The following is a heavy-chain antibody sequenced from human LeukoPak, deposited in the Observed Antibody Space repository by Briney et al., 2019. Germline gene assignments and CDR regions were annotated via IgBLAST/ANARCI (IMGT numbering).Heavy chain of an antibody. CDR1: GGSISSYY. V-gene: IGHV4-59*12. CDR2: IYYSGST. D-gene: IGHD1-26*01. CDR3: ARTHPSYVDP. Sequence: SETLSLTCTVSGGSISSYYWSWIRQPPGKGLEWIGYIYYSGSTYYNPSLKSRVTISVDTSKNQFSLKLSSVTAADTAVYYCARTHPSYVDPWGQGTLVTVSS. J-gene: IGHJ5*02.